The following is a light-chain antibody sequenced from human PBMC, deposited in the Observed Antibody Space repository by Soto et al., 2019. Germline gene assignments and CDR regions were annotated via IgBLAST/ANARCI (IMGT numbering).Light chain of an antibody. V-gene: IGKV3-15*01. CDR2: GAS. CDR3: QQYNNWSLT. Sequence: EIVMTQSPATLSVSPGERATLSCRASQSVSSNFAWYQQKTGQAPRLLIYGASTMVTGIPARFSGSGSGTDFTLTVSSLQSEDFAVYYCQQYNNWSLTFGGGTKVEIK. CDR1: QSVSSN. J-gene: IGKJ4*01.